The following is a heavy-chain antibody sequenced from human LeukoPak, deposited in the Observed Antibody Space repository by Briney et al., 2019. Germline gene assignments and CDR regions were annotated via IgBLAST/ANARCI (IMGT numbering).Heavy chain of an antibody. D-gene: IGHD6-13*01. CDR3: ARLIAADPQLDS. V-gene: IGHV4-30-2*01. CDR2: IHHSGDT. Sequence: SENLSLTCTVSGGSISSGGYYWSWIRQPPGKGLEWIGYIHHSGDTYQNPSLKSRVTVSSDRSKNQFYLKLSSVTAADTAVYYCARLIAADPQLDSWGQGTLVTVSS. CDR1: GGSISSGGYY. J-gene: IGHJ4*02.